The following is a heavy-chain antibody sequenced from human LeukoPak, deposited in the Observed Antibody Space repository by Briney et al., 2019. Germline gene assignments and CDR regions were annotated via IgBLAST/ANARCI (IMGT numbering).Heavy chain of an antibody. Sequence: ASVKVSCKASGYTFTAYYMHWVRQAPGQGLEWMGWIKPNSGGTSYGQKFQGRVTMTRDTSISTVYMEVSGLRSDDTAEYYCAREYCSGGSCYSAFDYWGQGTLVTVSS. D-gene: IGHD2-15*01. CDR3: AREYCSGGSCYSAFDY. V-gene: IGHV1-2*02. J-gene: IGHJ4*02. CDR1: GYTFTAYY. CDR2: IKPNSGGT.